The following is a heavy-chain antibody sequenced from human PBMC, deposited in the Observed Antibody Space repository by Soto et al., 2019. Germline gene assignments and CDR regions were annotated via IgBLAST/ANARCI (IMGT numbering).Heavy chain of an antibody. V-gene: IGHV3-23*01. CDR3: AKNPAVGPNYFDF. J-gene: IGHJ4*02. CDR2: ISSSGGAT. Sequence: HPGGSLRLSCATSGFTFSSYDMNWVRQAPGRGLEWVSSISSSGGATYSTDSVKGRFTISRDNYNNTLYLQMNSLRVEDTAVYYCAKNPAVGPNYFDFWGQGTLVTVSS. CDR1: GFTFSSYD. D-gene: IGHD6-13*01.